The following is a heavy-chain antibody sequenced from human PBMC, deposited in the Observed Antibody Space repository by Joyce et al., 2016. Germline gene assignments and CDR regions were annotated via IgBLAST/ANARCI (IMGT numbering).Heavy chain of an antibody. CDR3: AREYGGTFYFDY. CDR2: INTDGGDT. Sequence: QVQLVQSGAEVKNPGASVKVFCKDSGFSFSGYYIHWVRQAPGQGLEWMGWINTDGGDTIYAQKFQGRVTMTRDTSISTVYLELGRLTADDTALYYCAREYGGTFYFDYWGQVTLVTVSS. V-gene: IGHV1-2*02. J-gene: IGHJ4*02. CDR1: GFSFSGYY. D-gene: IGHD4-23*01.